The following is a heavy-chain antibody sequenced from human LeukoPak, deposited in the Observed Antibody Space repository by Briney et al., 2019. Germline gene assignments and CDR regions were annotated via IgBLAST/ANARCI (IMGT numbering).Heavy chain of an antibody. V-gene: IGHV3-7*01. CDR3: ARELEPDSNGYYYMDV. D-gene: IGHD1-1*01. J-gene: IGHJ6*03. CDR2: IKQDGSEK. CDR1: GFTFSSYW. Sequence: PGGSLRLSCAASGFTFSSYWMSWVRQAPGKGLEWVANIKQDGSEKYYVDSVKGRFTISRDNAKNSLYLQMNSLRAEDTAVYYCARELEPDSNGYYYMDVWGKRTTVTVSS.